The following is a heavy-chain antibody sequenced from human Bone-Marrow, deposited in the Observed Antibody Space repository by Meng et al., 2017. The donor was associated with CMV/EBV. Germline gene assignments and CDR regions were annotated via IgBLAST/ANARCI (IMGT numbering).Heavy chain of an antibody. Sequence: GSLRLSCAVYGGSFSGYYWSWIRQPPGKGLEWIGEINHSGSTNYNPSLKSRVTISVDTSKNQFSLKLSSVTAADTAVYYCARSSHYDFWSGYSSTYYYYYGMDVCGQGTTVTASS. J-gene: IGHJ6*02. CDR3: ARSSHYDFWSGYSSTYYYYYGMDV. V-gene: IGHV4-34*01. CDR2: INHSGST. CDR1: GGSFSGYY. D-gene: IGHD3-3*01.